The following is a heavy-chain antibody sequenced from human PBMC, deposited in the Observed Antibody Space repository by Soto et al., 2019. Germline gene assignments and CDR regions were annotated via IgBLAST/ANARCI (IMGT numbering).Heavy chain of an antibody. CDR2: IHYSGST. CDR3: ARHKYYYDTSGYYPDY. J-gene: IGHJ4*02. V-gene: IGHV4-39*01. Sequence: SETLSLTCTVSVASLSRVVYXWAGSPQPPGKGLEWIGSIHYSGSTYYNPSLKSRVTISVDTSKNQFSLKLSSVTAADTAVYYCARHKYYYDTSGYYPDYWGQGTLVTVS. CDR1: VASLSRVVYX. D-gene: IGHD3-22*01.